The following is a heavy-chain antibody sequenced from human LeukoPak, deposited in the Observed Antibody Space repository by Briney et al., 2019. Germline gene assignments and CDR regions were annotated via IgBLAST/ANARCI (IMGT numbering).Heavy chain of an antibody. CDR2: ISSNSRTV. CDR3: ARGGAARPDY. Sequence: PGGSLRLSYSVSGFTFSYYGMNWVRQAPGKGLEWVSYISSNSRTVEYADSVKGLFTISRDNAKNSLYLQLNTLGAENTAVYYCARGGAARPDYWGRGTLVSVSS. V-gene: IGHV3-48*01. J-gene: IGHJ4*02. D-gene: IGHD6-6*01. CDR1: GFTFSYYG.